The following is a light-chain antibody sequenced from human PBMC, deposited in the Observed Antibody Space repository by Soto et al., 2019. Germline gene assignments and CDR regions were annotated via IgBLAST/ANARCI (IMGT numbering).Light chain of an antibody. CDR2: AAS. CDR1: ESINRH. Sequence: DIQMTQSPSSLSASVGDRVTITCRASESINRHLNWYQQKPGKAPKLLIYAASSLQNRVPSRFSGSGSGTDFTLTISNLQPEDFATYYCQQSYSTLSITFGQGTRLEIK. V-gene: IGKV1-39*01. CDR3: QQSYSTLSIT. J-gene: IGKJ5*01.